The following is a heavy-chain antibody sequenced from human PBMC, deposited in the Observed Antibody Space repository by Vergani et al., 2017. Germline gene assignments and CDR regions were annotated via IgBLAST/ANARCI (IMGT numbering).Heavy chain of an antibody. J-gene: IGHJ4*02. D-gene: IGHD2-8*02. Sequence: QVQLQESGPGLVKPSQTLSLTCTVSGGSISSGGYYWSWIRQHPGKGLEWIGYIYYSGSTYYNPSLKSRVTRSVDTSKNQFSLKLSAVTAADTAVYYCAREAGGELVDYWGQGTLVTVSS. CDR1: GGSISSGGYY. V-gene: IGHV4-31*03. CDR2: IYYSGST. CDR3: AREAGGELVDY.